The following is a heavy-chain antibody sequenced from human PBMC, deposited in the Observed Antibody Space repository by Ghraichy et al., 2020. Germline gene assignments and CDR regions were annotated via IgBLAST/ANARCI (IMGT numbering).Heavy chain of an antibody. Sequence: ASVKVSCKASGYTLTDYYMHWVRQAPGQGLEWMGWINPNNGGTNYAQKFQGRVSMTRDTSISTAYMELSSLISDDTAVHYCARGCSGGTCYWVHWGQGTLVTVSS. CDR2: INPNNGGT. CDR3: ARGCSGGTCYWVH. J-gene: IGHJ4*02. V-gene: IGHV1-2*02. D-gene: IGHD2-15*01. CDR1: GYTLTDYY.